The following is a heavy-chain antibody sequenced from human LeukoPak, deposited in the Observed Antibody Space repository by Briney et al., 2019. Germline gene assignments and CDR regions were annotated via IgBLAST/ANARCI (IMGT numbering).Heavy chain of an antibody. CDR2: IIPILGIT. CDR1: GGTFSSYA. CDR3: ARNLAKEQWLGTRNYYYYGMDV. D-gene: IGHD6-19*01. J-gene: IGHJ6*02. Sequence: SVKVSCKASGGTFSSYAISWVRQAPGQGLEWMGRIIPILGITNYAQKFQGRVTITADKSTSTAYMELSSLRSEDTAVYYCARNLAKEQWLGTRNYYYYGMDVWGQGTTVTVSS. V-gene: IGHV1-69*04.